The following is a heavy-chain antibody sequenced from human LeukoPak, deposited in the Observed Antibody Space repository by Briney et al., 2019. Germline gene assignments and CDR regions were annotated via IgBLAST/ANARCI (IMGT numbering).Heavy chain of an antibody. J-gene: IGHJ4*02. D-gene: IGHD1-26*01. CDR2: INPNSGGT. CDR3: ARDGPYSGSYYVY. V-gene: IGHV1-2*02. Sequence: ASVKVSCKASGYTFTGYYMHWVRQAPGQGLEWMGWINPNSGGTNYAQKFQGRVTMTRDTSITTAYMELSRLRSDDPAVYYCARDGPYSGSYYVYWGQGTLVTVSS. CDR1: GYTFTGYY.